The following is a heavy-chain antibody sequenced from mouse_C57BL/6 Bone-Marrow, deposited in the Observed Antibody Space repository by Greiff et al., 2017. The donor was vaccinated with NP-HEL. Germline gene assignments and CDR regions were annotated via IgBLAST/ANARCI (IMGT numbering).Heavy chain of an antibody. V-gene: IGHV10-1*01. J-gene: IGHJ1*03. Sequence: EVQGVESGGGLVQPKGSLKLSCAASGFSFNTYAMNWVRQAPGKGLEWVARIRSKSNNYATYYADSVKDRFTISRDDSESMLYLQMNNLKTEDTAMYYCVAYYSTFDVWGTGTTVTVSS. CDR2: IRSKSNNYAT. D-gene: IGHD2-5*01. CDR3: VAYYSTFDV. CDR1: GFSFNTYA.